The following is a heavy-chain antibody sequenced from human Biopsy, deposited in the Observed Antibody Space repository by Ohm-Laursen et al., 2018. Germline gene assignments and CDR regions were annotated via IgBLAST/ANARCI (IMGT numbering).Heavy chain of an antibody. V-gene: IGHV4-59*01. Sequence: SETLSLTCTVSGGSISSYYWNWIRQPPGKGLEWIGNIYYSGNTDYSPSLKSRVTISVDTSKNQFSLRLSSVTAADTAVYYCALGGGSYVNFDYWGQGTLVTVSS. CDR2: IYYSGNT. D-gene: IGHD1-26*01. CDR1: GGSISSYY. CDR3: ALGGGSYVNFDY. J-gene: IGHJ4*02.